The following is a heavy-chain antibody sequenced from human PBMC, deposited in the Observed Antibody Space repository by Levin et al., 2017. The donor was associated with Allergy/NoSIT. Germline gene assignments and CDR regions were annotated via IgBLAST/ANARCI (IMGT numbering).Heavy chain of an antibody. CDR3: VKGYYYDSSGYYRYFDY. J-gene: IGHJ4*02. CDR1: GFTFSSYA. CDR2: ISSNGGST. V-gene: IGHV3-64D*06. D-gene: IGHD3-22*01. Sequence: GGSLRLFCSASGFTFSSYAMHWVRQAPGKGLEYVSAISSNGGSTYYADSVKGRFTISRDNSKNTLYLQMSSLRAEDTAVYYCVKGYYYDSSGYYRYFDYWGQGTLVTVSS.